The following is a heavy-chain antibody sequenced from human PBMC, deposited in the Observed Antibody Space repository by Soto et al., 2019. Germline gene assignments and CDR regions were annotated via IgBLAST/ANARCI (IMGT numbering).Heavy chain of an antibody. J-gene: IGHJ6*02. D-gene: IGHD3-10*01. CDR3: ARVWLSWDGRGSGSLYYYGMDV. CDR2: INHSGST. V-gene: IGHV4-34*01. Sequence: SETLSLTCTVSGGSISTYYWSWIRQPPGKGLEWIGEINHSGSTNYNPSLKSRVTISVDTSKNQFSLKLSSVTAADTAVYYCARVWLSWDGRGSGSLYYYGMDVWGQGTTVTVSS. CDR1: GGSISTYY.